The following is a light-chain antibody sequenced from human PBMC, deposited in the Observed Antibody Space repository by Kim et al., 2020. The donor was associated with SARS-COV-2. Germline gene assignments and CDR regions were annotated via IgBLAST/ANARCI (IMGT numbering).Light chain of an antibody. Sequence: DIQMTQSPSSLSASVGDRVTITCQASQDISNYLNWYQQKPGKAPKLLIYDASNLETGVPSRFSGSGSGTDFTFTISSLQPEDIATYYCQQYDNLPYTFGQGTKLLI. J-gene: IGKJ2*01. CDR3: QQYDNLPYT. CDR1: QDISNY. V-gene: IGKV1-33*01. CDR2: DAS.